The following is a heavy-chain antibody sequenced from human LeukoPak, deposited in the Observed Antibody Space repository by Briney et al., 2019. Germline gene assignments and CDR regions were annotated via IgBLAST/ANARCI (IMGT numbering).Heavy chain of an antibody. V-gene: IGHV3-7*01. CDR1: GFTFSSDW. Sequence: PGRSLRLSCAASGFTFSSDWMSWVRQAPGEGVGWVANIKQDGGEKYYVDSVKGRFTISRDNAKNSLYLQMNSLRAEDTAVYYCASQWGAEPYSGYDYYYYYMDVWGKGTTVTVSS. CDR3: ASQWGAEPYSGYDYYYYYMDV. CDR2: IKQDGGEK. D-gene: IGHD5-12*01. J-gene: IGHJ6*03.